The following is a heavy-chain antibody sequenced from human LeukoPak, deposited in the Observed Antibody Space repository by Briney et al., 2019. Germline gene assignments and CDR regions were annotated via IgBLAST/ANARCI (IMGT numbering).Heavy chain of an antibody. CDR3: AGGIWRTDAFDI. D-gene: IGHD2-21*01. CDR2: IYHSGST. CDR1: GGSISSGGYS. J-gene: IGHJ3*02. Sequence: PSETLSLTCAVSGGSISSGGYSWSWIRQPPGKGLEWIGYIYHSGSTYYNPSPKSRVTISVDRSKNQFSLKLSSVTAADTAVYYCAGGIWRTDAFDIWGQGTMVTVSS. V-gene: IGHV4-30-2*01.